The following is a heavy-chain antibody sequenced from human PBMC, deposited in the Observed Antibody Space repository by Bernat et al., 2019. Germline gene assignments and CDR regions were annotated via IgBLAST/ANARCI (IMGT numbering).Heavy chain of an antibody. Sequence: QLQLQESGSGLVKPSQTLSLTCAVSGGSISSGGYSWSWIRQPPGKGLEWIGYIYHSGSTYYNPSLKSRVTISVDRSKNQFSLKLSSVTAADTAVYYCARGGLFCSGGSCYRDDNWFDPWGQGTLVTVSS. D-gene: IGHD2-15*01. V-gene: IGHV4-30-2*01. CDR1: GGSISSGGYS. CDR2: IYHSGST. J-gene: IGHJ5*02. CDR3: ARGGLFCSGGSCYRDDNWFDP.